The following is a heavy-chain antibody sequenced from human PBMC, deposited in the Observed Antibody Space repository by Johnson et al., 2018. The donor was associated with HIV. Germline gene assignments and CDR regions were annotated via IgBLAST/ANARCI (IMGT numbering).Heavy chain of an antibody. J-gene: IGHJ3*02. Sequence: QVLLVESGGGVVQPGRSLRLSCAASGFTLSSYAMHWVRQAPGKGLEWVAVLTNDGSNKLYADSVKGRFTISRDDAKKTLYLQMLSLGADDTAVYYCAKDRLGDSAWYTLDAFDIWGQGTMVTVSS. D-gene: IGHD6-19*01. CDR3: AKDRLGDSAWYTLDAFDI. CDR2: LTNDGSNK. V-gene: IGHV3-30*18. CDR1: GFTLSSYA.